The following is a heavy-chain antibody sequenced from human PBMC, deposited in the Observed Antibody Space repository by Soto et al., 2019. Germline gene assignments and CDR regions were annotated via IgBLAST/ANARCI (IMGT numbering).Heavy chain of an antibody. J-gene: IGHJ4*02. D-gene: IGHD6-6*01. CDR2: ISSSSSYI. CDR3: ARGSSSSLDY. CDR1: GFTFSSYS. Sequence: EVQLVESGGGLVKPGGSLRLSCAASGFTFSSYSMNWVRQAPGKGLEWVSSISSSSSYIYYADSVKGPFTISRDNAKNSLYLQMNSLRAEDTAVYYCARGSSSSLDYWGQGTLVTVSS. V-gene: IGHV3-21*01.